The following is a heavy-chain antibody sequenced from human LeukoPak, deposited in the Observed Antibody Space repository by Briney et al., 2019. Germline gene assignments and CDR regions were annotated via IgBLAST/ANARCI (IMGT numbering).Heavy chain of an antibody. V-gene: IGHV1-8*02. CDR1: GYTFISYD. Sequence: ASVKVSCTASGYTFISYDINWVRQATGQGLEWMGWMNPYSGYTGYAQKFQGRVTMTRNTSISTAYMDLSSLTSEDTAVYFCALGPATYSYSHMDVWGQGTTVTVSS. CDR3: ALGPATYSYSHMDV. CDR2: MNPYSGYT. J-gene: IGHJ6*02.